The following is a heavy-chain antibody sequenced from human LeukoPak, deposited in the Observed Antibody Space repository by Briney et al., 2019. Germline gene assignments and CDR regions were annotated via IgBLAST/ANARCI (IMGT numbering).Heavy chain of an antibody. D-gene: IGHD3-9*01. CDR3: AREVGYYDILTGKIDY. Sequence: GGSLRLSCAASGFTFSSDGMPWGCQAPRKGLERVAVISYDGSNKYYSDSVKGRCTNSRDNSQNTLYLQMNSLRAEDTAVYYCAREVGYYDILTGKIDYWGQGTLVTVSS. V-gene: IGHV3-30*03. CDR2: ISYDGSNK. J-gene: IGHJ4*02. CDR1: GFTFSSDG.